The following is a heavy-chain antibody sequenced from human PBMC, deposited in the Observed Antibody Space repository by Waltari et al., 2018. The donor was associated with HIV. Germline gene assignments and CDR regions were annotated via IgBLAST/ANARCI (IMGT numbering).Heavy chain of an antibody. CDR1: GYSIESGYY. V-gene: IGHV4-38-2*01. CDR2: SLHSGNT. D-gene: IGHD5-18*01. CDR3: ASGSRRGHSHGIDY. Sequence: QVQLQESGPGLVKPSETLSLTCSVSGYSIESGYYWGWIRQPPGKALEWIGSSLHSGNTYYNPSLKSRLNISLDTSKNQVSLKLSSVTAAYTAVYYCASGSRRGHSHGIDYWGQGTLVTVSS. J-gene: IGHJ4*02.